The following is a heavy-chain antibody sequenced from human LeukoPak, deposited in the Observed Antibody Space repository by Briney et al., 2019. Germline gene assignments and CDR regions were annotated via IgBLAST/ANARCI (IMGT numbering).Heavy chain of an antibody. Sequence: GGSLRLSCAASGFTFDDYGMSWVRQAPGKGLEWVSGINWNGGSTGYADSVKGRFTISRDNSKNTLYLQMSSLRAEDTAVYYCARAPGIAAAGNLWGQGTLVTVSS. CDR2: INWNGGST. J-gene: IGHJ5*02. CDR3: ARAPGIAAAGNL. D-gene: IGHD6-13*01. CDR1: GFTFDDYG. V-gene: IGHV3-20*04.